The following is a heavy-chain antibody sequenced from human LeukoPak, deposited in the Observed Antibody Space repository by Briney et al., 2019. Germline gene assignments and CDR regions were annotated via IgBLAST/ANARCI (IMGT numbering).Heavy chain of an antibody. CDR3: ARDVGSAPFDY. CDR1: GLTFSSYA. Sequence: GGSLRLSCAASGLTFSSYAMSWVRQAPGKGLEWVAVIWGDENHKYYGDSVRGRFTISRDNAKNTLYLQMDSLRVEDTAVYYCARDVGSAPFDYWGQGTLVTVSS. V-gene: IGHV3-33*08. J-gene: IGHJ4*02. D-gene: IGHD6-25*01. CDR2: IWGDENHK.